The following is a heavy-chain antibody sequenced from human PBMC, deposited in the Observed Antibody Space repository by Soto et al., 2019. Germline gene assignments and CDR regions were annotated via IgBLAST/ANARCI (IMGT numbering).Heavy chain of an antibody. CDR2: IIPILGIA. J-gene: IGHJ5*02. D-gene: IGHD3-10*01. Sequence: QVQLVQSGAEVKKPGSSVKVSCKASGGTFSSYTISWVRQAPGQGLEWMGRIIPILGIANYAQKFQGRVTITADKSTSTAYMELSSLRSEDTAVYYCARDTYGSGSYLSWFDPWGQGTLVTVSS. V-gene: IGHV1-69*08. CDR3: ARDTYGSGSYLSWFDP. CDR1: GGTFSSYT.